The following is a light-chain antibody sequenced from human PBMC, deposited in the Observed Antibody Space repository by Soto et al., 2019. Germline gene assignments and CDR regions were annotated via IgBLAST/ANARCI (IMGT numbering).Light chain of an antibody. CDR1: QSVRSSF. Sequence: EIVMTQSPATLSVAPVERATLSCRSSQSVRSSFLAWYQQKPAQAPRLLIFGASSRATGIPARFSGSGSGTEFTLTISSLQSEDFAVYYCQQYDDWPLTFGQGTRWRL. CDR3: QQYDDWPLT. V-gene: IGKV3-15*01. J-gene: IGKJ5*01. CDR2: GAS.